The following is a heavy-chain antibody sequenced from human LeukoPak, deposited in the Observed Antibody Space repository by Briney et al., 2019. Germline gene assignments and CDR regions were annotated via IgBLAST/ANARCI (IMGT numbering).Heavy chain of an antibody. V-gene: IGHV3-23*01. CDR1: GFTFSSYA. D-gene: IGHD2-2*01. CDR2: ISGSGGST. Sequence: GGSLRLSCAASGFTFSSYAMSWVRQAPGKGLEWVSAISGSGGSTYYADSVKGRFTISRDNSKNTLYLQMNSLRAEDTAVYYCAKAEFRCSSTCCYPGVDFDYWGQGTLVTVSS. J-gene: IGHJ4*02. CDR3: AKAEFRCSSTCCYPGVDFDY.